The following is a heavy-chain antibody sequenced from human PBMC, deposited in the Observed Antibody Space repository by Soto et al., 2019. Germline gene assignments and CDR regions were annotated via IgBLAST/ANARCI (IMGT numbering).Heavy chain of an antibody. V-gene: IGHV3-23*01. CDR3: ARDMWAAAGNVDY. Sequence: EVQLLESGGGLVQPGGSLRLSCAASGFTFSSYAMSWVRQTPGKGLEWVSAISGSGGSTYYADSVKGRFTISRDNAKNSLYLQMNSLRAEDTAVYYCARDMWAAAGNVDYWGQGTLVTVSS. J-gene: IGHJ4*02. D-gene: IGHD6-13*01. CDR2: ISGSGGST. CDR1: GFTFSSYA.